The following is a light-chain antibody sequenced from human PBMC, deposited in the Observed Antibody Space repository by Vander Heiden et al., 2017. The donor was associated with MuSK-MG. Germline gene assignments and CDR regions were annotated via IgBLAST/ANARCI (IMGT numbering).Light chain of an antibody. J-gene: IGKJ3*01. V-gene: IGKV3-11*01. CDR3: QQRSIGEVT. CDR1: QSVSSY. Sequence: EIVLTQSPATLSLSPGERATLSCRASQSVSSYLAWYQQKPGQAPRLLIYDASNRATGIPARFSGSGSGTDFTLTISSLEPEDFAVYYCQQRSIGEVTFGPGTKVDIK. CDR2: DAS.